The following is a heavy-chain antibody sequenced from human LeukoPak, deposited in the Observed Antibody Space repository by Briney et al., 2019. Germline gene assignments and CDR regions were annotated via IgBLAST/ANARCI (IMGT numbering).Heavy chain of an antibody. D-gene: IGHD2-15*01. V-gene: IGHV3-23*01. CDR2: ISGSDGST. Sequence: GGSLRLSCAASGFTFSSYAMSWVRQAPGKGLEWVSGISGSDGSTNYADSVKGRFTISRENSKNTLYLQMNSLRAEDTAVYYCAKAPVTTCRGAFCYPFDYWGLGTLVTVSS. CDR1: GFTFSSYA. CDR3: AKAPVTTCRGAFCYPFDY. J-gene: IGHJ4*02.